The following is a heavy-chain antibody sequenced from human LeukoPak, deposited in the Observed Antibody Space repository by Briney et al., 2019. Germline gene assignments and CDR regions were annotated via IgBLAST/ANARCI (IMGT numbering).Heavy chain of an antibody. J-gene: IGHJ4*02. D-gene: IGHD3-10*01. CDR2: ISAYNGNT. V-gene: IGHV1-18*01. CDR3: ARDHYYGSGSPCDY. Sequence: GASGKVSCKAAVYTFTSYGISWGGQAPGQGREGRGWISAYNGNTNYAHKLQGRVNMTTDTSTSTAYMELRSLRSDDTAVYYCARDHYYGSGSPCDYWGQGTLVTVSS. CDR1: VYTFTSYG.